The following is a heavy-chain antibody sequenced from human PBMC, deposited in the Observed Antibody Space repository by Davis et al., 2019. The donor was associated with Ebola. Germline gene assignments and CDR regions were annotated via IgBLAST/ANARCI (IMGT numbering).Heavy chain of an antibody. CDR2: INSDGSST. CDR3: ASGAYGSGSLDY. V-gene: IGHV3-74*01. D-gene: IGHD3-10*01. Sequence: GESLKISCAASGFTFSSYSMNWVRQAPGKGLVWVSRINSDGSSTSYADSVKGRFTISRDNAKNTLYLQMNSLRAEDTAVYYCASGAYGSGSLDYWGQGTLVTVSS. CDR1: GFTFSSYS. J-gene: IGHJ4*02.